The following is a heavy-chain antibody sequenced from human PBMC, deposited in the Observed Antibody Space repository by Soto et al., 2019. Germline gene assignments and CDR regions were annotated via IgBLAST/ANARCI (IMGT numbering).Heavy chain of an antibody. CDR2: LIPILGIA. CDR3: TRAVDYYDSSGCYSHYFDY. D-gene: IGHD3-22*01. J-gene: IGHJ4*02. CDR1: GGTFSSYA. Sequence: ASVKVSCKASGGTFSSYAISWVRQAPGQGLEWMGGLIPILGIANYEQKFQGRVTITADKTTRTAYMELSSLRSEDTAVNYCTRAVDYYDSSGCYSHYFDYWGQGTLVTVSS. V-gene: IGHV1-69*10.